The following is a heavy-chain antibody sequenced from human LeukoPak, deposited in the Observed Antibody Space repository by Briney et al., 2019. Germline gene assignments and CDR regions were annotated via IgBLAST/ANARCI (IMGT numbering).Heavy chain of an antibody. CDR2: INHSGST. V-gene: IGHV4-34*01. D-gene: IGHD3-22*01. CDR1: GGSFSGYY. CDR3: ARGSKATMIVVARPFDY. J-gene: IGHJ4*02. Sequence: SETLSLTCAVYGGSFSGYYWSWIRQPPGKGLEWIGEINHSGSTNYNPSLKSRVTISVDTSKNQFSLRLSSVTAADTAVYYCARGSKATMIVVARPFDYWGQGTLVTVSS.